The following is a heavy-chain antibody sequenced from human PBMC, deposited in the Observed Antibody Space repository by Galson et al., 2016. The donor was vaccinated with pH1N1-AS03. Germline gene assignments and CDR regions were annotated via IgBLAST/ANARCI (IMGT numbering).Heavy chain of an antibody. J-gene: IGHJ4*02. Sequence: SETLSLTCSVSGFSISSGHYWGWIRQPPGKGLEWIGNIYHSGSAYYNPSLKSRVTMSVDTSTNQFSLKLASLTPADSAVYFCARGGYYWGSGFFDFWGQGTLVSVSS. CDR2: IYHSGSA. CDR1: GFSISSGHY. V-gene: IGHV4-38-2*02. CDR3: ARGGYYWGSGFFDF. D-gene: IGHD1-26*01.